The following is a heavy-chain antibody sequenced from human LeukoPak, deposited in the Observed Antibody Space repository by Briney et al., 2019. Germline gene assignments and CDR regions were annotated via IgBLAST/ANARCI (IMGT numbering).Heavy chain of an antibody. CDR3: ARGGYSYGSVAHIDY. V-gene: IGHV4-59*01. CDR1: GGSISSYY. D-gene: IGHD5-18*01. CDR2: IYYSGST. J-gene: IGHJ4*02. Sequence: SETLSLTCTVSGGSISSYYWSWIRQPPGKGLEWIGYIYYSGSTNYNPSLKSRATISVDPFKTQFSLKLSSVTAADTAVYYCARGGYSYGSVAHIDYWGQGTLVTVSS.